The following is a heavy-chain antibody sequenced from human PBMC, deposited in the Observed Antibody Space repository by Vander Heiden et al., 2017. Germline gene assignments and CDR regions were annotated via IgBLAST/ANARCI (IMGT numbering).Heavy chain of an antibody. V-gene: IGHV3-11*01. CDR1: GLTFSDYY. J-gene: IGHJ6*02. D-gene: IGHD6-19*01. CDR3: ARDPVYSSGWYNYGMDV. CDR2: ISSSGSTI. Sequence: QVQLVASGGGLVKPGGSLRLSCAASGLTFSDYYMSWIRQAPGKGLEWVSYISSSGSTIYYADSVKGRFTISRDNAKNSLYLQMNSLRAEDTAVYYCARDPVYSSGWYNYGMDVWGQGTTVTVSS.